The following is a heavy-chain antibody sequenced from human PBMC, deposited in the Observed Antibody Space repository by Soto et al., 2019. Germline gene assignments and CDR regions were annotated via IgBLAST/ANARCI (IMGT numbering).Heavy chain of an antibody. J-gene: IGHJ5*02. CDR2: IYATGTT. CDR3: VRDGTKTLRDWFDP. Sequence: SETLSLTCTVSGASISGFYWSWIRKTAGKGLEWIGRIYATGTTDYNPSLKSRVMMSVDTSKKQFSLKLRSVTAADTAVYYCVRDGTKTLRDWFDPWGQGISVTVSS. V-gene: IGHV4-4*07. D-gene: IGHD1-1*01. CDR1: GASISGFY.